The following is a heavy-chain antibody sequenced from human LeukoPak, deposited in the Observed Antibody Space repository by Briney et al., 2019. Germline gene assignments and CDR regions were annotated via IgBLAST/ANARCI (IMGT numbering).Heavy chain of an antibody. CDR3: AKGQPDFWSGYFDY. Sequence: PGGSLRLSCAASGFTFSSYSMNWVRQAPGKGLEWVSSISSSSYIYYADSVKGRFTISRDNAKNSLYLQMNSLRAEDTALYYCAKGQPDFWSGYFDYWGQGTLVTVSS. CDR1: GFTFSSYS. V-gene: IGHV3-21*04. CDR2: ISSSSYI. J-gene: IGHJ4*02. D-gene: IGHD3-3*01.